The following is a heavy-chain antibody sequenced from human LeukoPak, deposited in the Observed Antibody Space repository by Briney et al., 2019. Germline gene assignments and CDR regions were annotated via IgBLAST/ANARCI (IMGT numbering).Heavy chain of an antibody. CDR2: ISYDGPNK. V-gene: IGHV3-30*03. Sequence: TGGSLRLSCAASGFTFSSYGMHWVRQAPGKGLEWVAAISYDGPNKYYADSVKGRFTISRDNSKNTLYLQMNSLRAEDTAMYYCARDGQRYSSSYPFDYWGQGTLVTVSS. CDR3: ARDGQRYSSSYPFDY. CDR1: GFTFSSYG. J-gene: IGHJ4*02. D-gene: IGHD6-6*01.